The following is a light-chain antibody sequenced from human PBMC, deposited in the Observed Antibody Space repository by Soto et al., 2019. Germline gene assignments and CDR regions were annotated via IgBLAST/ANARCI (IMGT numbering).Light chain of an antibody. J-gene: IGKJ3*01. V-gene: IGKV1-5*01. CDR3: QQYENFSPT. Sequence: DVQMTQSPSTLSASVGDRVTITCRASQSIDTWLAWYQQKPGKAPGLLIYDAVDLESGVPSRFSGSGSGTEFSLTINGLQTDDIATYYCQQYENFSPTFGPGTKVDIK. CDR2: DAV. CDR1: QSIDTW.